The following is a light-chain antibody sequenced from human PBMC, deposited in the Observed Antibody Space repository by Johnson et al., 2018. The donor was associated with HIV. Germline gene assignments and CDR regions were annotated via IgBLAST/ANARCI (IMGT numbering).Light chain of an antibody. CDR1: SSNIGNSY. CDR3: GTWDNSLSGV. V-gene: IGLV1-51*02. J-gene: IGLJ1*01. Sequence: HSVLTQPPSVSAAPGQKVTISCSGSSSNIGNSYVCWYQQLPGTAPKLLIYENNRRPSGIPDRFSGSKSGTSATLDITGLQTGDEADYYCGTWDNSLSGVFGTGTKVTVL. CDR2: ENN.